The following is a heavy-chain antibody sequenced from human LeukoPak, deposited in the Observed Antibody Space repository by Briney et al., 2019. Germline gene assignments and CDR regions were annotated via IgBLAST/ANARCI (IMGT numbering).Heavy chain of an antibody. D-gene: IGHD2-15*01. CDR3: ARDPYCSGGSCTAGFDY. CDR2: ISYDGSNK. J-gene: IGHJ4*02. V-gene: IGHV3-30*04. CDR1: GFTFSSYA. Sequence: PGRSLRLSCAASGFTFSSYAMHWVRQGPGKGLEWVAVISYDGSNKYYADSVKGRFTISRDNSKNTLYLQMNSLRAEDTAVYYCARDPYCSGGSCTAGFDYWGQGTLVTVSS.